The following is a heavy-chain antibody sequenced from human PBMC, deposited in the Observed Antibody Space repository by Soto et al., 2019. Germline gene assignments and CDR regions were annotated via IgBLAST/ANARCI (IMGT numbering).Heavy chain of an antibody. Sequence: GASVKVSCKASGYTFTSYAMHWVRQAPGQRLEWMGWINAGNGNTKYSQKFQGRVTITRDTSASTAYMELSSLRSEDTAVYYCARDVSRGWSKGGYYYYYYMEVWGKGTTVTV. CDR2: INAGNGNT. D-gene: IGHD6-19*01. CDR3: ARDVSRGWSKGGYYYYYYMEV. V-gene: IGHV1-3*01. CDR1: GYTFTSYA. J-gene: IGHJ6*03.